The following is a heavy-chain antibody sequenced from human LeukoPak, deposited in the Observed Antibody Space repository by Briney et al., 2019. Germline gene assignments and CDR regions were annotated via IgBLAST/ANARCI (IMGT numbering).Heavy chain of an antibody. CDR3: AKGLRTGVGPYMGYHYYMDV. CDR1: GFTFGDYA. D-gene: IGHD3-16*01. J-gene: IGHJ6*03. CDR2: INDNGDGT. V-gene: IGHV3-23*01. Sequence: GGSLRLSCTASGFTFGDYAMSWFRQAPGKGLKWVSTINDNGDGTYYADSVKGRFTISRDNSYNTVSLQMNSLRDEDTGVYYCAKGLRTGVGPYMGYHYYMDVWGKGATVTVSS.